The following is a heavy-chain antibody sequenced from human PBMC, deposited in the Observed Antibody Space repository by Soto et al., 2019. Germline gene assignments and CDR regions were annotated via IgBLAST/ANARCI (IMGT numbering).Heavy chain of an antibody. J-gene: IGHJ6*02. D-gene: IGHD3-22*01. Sequence: GGCLRLSCAACGCTFSSYAISWVRQAPGKGLEWVSAIRVSGGSTYYAASVKGRFTISRDNSKNTLYLQMNSLRAEDTDVYYCAYNYYDSSGYEYYYYGMDVWGQGTTVTVSS. CDR1: GCTFSSYA. CDR2: IRVSGGST. CDR3: AYNYYDSSGYEYYYYGMDV. V-gene: IGHV3-23*01.